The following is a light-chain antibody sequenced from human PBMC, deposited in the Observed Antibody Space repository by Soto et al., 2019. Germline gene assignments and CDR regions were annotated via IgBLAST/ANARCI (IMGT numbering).Light chain of an antibody. CDR2: DVS. CDR1: SSDVGGYNY. CDR3: SSYTSSSPYAV. Sequence: QSALTQPASVSGSPGQSITISCTGTSSDVGGYNYVSWYQQHPGKAPKLMIYDVSNRPSGVSNRFSGSKSGKTASLTISGLQAEDEADYYCSSYTSSSPYAVFGGGTKLTVL. J-gene: IGLJ2*01. V-gene: IGLV2-14*01.